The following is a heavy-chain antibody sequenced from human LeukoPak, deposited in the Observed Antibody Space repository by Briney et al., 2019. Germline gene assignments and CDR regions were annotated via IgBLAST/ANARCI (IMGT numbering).Heavy chain of an antibody. V-gene: IGHV3-53*01. CDR2: IYSSGST. D-gene: IGHD2-2*01. J-gene: IGHJ1*01. Sequence: PGGSLRLSCAASGFIFSNYAMHWVRQAPGKGLEWVAVIYSSGSTYYEDSVNGRCTISRDTSKSSMYLQMDHLRAEDTAVYYCASAREYCINSNCYEYFQDWGQGTLVTVSS. CDR3: ASAREYCINSNCYEYFQD. CDR1: GFIFSNYA.